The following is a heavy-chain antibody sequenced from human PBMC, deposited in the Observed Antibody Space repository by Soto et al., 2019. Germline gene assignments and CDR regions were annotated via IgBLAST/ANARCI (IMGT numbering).Heavy chain of an antibody. D-gene: IGHD3-22*01. J-gene: IGHJ6*02. CDR3: AREDYYDSSGYLPVRYYFGMDV. V-gene: IGHV1-18*01. CDR2: VGAYNGHT. CDR1: GYTFTNSG. Sequence: ASVKVSCKASGYTFTNSGSSGVRQAPGQGLEWMGWVGAYNGHTKYAQKLQGRVTMTTDTSTSTAYMELRSLKSDDTAVYYCAREDYYDSSGYLPVRYYFGMDVWGQGTTVTVSS.